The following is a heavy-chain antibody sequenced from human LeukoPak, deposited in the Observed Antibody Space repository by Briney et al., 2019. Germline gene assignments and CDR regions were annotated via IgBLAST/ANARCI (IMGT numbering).Heavy chain of an antibody. CDR1: GGSISSYY. CDR3: ARSAAWIQLWYYFDY. CDR2: IYTSGST. Sequence: PSETLSLTCTVSGGSISSYYWSWIRQPAGKGLEWIGRIYTSGSTNYNPSLKSRVTMSVDTSKNQFSLKLSSVTAADTAVYYCARSAAWIQLWYYFDYWGQGTLVTVSS. D-gene: IGHD5-18*01. V-gene: IGHV4-4*07. J-gene: IGHJ4*02.